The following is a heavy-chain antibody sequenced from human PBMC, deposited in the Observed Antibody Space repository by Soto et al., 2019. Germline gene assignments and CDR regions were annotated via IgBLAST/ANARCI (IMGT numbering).Heavy chain of an antibody. D-gene: IGHD1-7*01. CDR1: GFTFSTYA. CDR2: ISFDGTNK. J-gene: IGHJ4*02. CDR3: AREEHNWNYYFDY. V-gene: IGHV3-30-3*01. Sequence: VGSLRLSCAASGFTFSTYAIHWVRQAPGKGLEWVAAISFDGTNKYYAGSVKGRFTISRDNSKNTLYLQMNSLRAEDTAVYYCAREEHNWNYYFDYWGQGTLVTVSS.